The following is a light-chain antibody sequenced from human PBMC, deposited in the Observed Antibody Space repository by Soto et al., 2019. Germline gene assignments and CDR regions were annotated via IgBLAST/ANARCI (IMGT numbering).Light chain of an antibody. CDR3: HQYGSAPWT. J-gene: IGKJ1*01. CDR2: GAS. Sequence: EVVMTQSPAPLSVSPGERATLSCRASQSVSSNLAWYQQKPGQAPRLLIYGASNRATGTPGRFRGSGSGTDCTLTISRLEPEDVAVYYCHQYGSAPWTLGQGTKVDIK. V-gene: IGKV3-20*01. CDR1: QSVSSN.